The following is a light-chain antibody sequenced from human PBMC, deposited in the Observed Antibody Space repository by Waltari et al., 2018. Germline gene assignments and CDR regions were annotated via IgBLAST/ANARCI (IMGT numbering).Light chain of an antibody. V-gene: IGLV2-14*03. J-gene: IGLJ2*01. CDR1: NSHAVTYNY. Sequence: QPALTQPASVSASPGQSITISCTGSNSHAVTYNYVSWYQQYPGKAPKLVIHDVSSRPSGTSYRFSGSKSGNTASLTISGLQAEDEADYYCSSYTTSDVVVFGGGTKVTVL. CDR2: DVS. CDR3: SSYTTSDVVV.